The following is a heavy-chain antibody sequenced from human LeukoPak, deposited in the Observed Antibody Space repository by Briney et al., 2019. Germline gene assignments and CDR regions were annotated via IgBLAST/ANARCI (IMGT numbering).Heavy chain of an antibody. CDR2: IYTGGDT. V-gene: IGHV3-53*01. CDR1: GFSVSNKY. Sequence: GGSLRLSCAASGFSVSNKYMCWVRQAPGKGLEWVSVIYTGGDTYYADSVRGRFTISRDNSKNTVNLQMNSLRAEDTALYYCAGGQVFSGGGLDVWGQGTLVTVSS. D-gene: IGHD6-19*01. J-gene: IGHJ4*02. CDR3: AGGQVFSGGGLDV.